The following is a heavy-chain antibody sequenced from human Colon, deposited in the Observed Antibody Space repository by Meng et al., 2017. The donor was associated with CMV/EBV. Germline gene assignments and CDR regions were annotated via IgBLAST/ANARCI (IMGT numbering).Heavy chain of an antibody. CDR2: TRDKAHSYTT. J-gene: IGHJ3*01. Sequence: GESLKISCAASGFTFSDHYMDWVRQAPGKGLEWVGRTRDKAHSYTTEYAASVKGRLTIPRDVSENSLFLQMNSLNTEDTAVYYCARLVSAHSSDPSDFWGQGTVVTVSS. CDR1: GFTFSDHY. D-gene: IGHD1-26*01. CDR3: ARLVSAHSSDPSDF. V-gene: IGHV3-72*01.